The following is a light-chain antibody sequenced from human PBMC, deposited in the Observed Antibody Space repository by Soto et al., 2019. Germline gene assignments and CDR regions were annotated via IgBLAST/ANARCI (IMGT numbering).Light chain of an antibody. J-gene: IGKJ1*01. V-gene: IGKV3-20*01. CDR3: QQYARSPRT. Sequence: EIVLTQSPGTPSLSPGERATLSCRASQSVSSSFLAWYQQKPGQAPRLLIYGASSRATGIPDRFSGSGSGTAFTLTISRLEPEDFAVYYCQQYARSPRTFGQGTKVEIE. CDR1: QSVSSSF. CDR2: GAS.